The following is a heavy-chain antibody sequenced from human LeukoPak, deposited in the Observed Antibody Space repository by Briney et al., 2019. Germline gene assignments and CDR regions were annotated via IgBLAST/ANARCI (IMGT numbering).Heavy chain of an antibody. V-gene: IGHV1-8*01. CDR1: GYTFTSYD. CDR2: MNPNSGNT. Sequence: ASVKVSCKASGYTFTSYDINWVRQATGQGLEWMGWMNPNSGNTGYAQKFQGRVTMTRNTSISTAYMELSSLRSEDTAVYYCARGPPPNFLGVIGSAFDIWGQGAMVTVSS. J-gene: IGHJ3*02. CDR3: ARGPPPNFLGVIGSAFDI. D-gene: IGHD3-10*01.